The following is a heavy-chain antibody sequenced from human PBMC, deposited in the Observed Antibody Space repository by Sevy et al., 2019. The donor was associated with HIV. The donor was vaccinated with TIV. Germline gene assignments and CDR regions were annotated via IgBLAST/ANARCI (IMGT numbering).Heavy chain of an antibody. D-gene: IGHD6-13*01. CDR2: INPNSSGT. CDR1: GYTFTGYY. J-gene: IGHJ4*02. Sequence: ASVKVSCKASGYTFTGYYMHWVRQAPGQGPEWMGRINPNSSGTNYPQKFQGRVTMTRDTSISTAYMELSRMRSDDTAVYYCARDISSSWGYWGQGTLVTVSS. CDR3: ARDISSSWGY. V-gene: IGHV1-2*06.